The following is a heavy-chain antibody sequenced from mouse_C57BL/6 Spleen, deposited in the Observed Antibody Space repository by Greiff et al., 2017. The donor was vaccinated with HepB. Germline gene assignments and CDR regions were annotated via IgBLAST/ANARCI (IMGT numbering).Heavy chain of an antibody. CDR3: ARSGHTYYFDY. CDR1: GYTFTSYW. CDR2: IDPSDSYT. V-gene: IGHV1-50*01. D-gene: IGHD3-1*01. Sequence: QVQLQQSGAELVKPGASVKLSCKASGYTFTSYWMQWVKQRPGQGLEWIGEIDPSDSYTNYNQKFKGKATLTVDTTSSTAYSQLSSLTSEDSAVYYCARSGHTYYFDYWGQGTTLTVSS. J-gene: IGHJ2*01.